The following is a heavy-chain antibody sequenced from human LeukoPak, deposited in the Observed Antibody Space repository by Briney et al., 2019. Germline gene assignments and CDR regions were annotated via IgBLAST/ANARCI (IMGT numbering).Heavy chain of an antibody. CDR1: GFTLTSYG. CDR3: ARGLTAMVT. J-gene: IGHJ4*02. Sequence: PGGSLRLSCAASGFTLTSYGMHWVRQAPGKGLEWVAVISYDGSNKYYADSVKGRFTISRDNSKNTLYLQMNSLRAEDTAVYYCARGLTAMVTRGQGTLVTVSS. D-gene: IGHD5-18*01. V-gene: IGHV3-30*03. CDR2: ISYDGSNK.